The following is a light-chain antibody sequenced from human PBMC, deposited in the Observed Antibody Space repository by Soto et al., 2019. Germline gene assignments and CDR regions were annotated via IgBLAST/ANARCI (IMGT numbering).Light chain of an antibody. CDR3: QQYGSSPPNT. J-gene: IGKJ2*01. Sequence: EIVLTQSPGTLSLAPGERATLSCRASQSVSSSYLAWDQQKPGQAPRLLIYGASSRATGIPDRFSGSGSGTDCTLTISRLEPEDFAVYYCQQYGSSPPNTCGQGTKLDIK. CDR2: GAS. CDR1: QSVSSSY. V-gene: IGKV3-20*01.